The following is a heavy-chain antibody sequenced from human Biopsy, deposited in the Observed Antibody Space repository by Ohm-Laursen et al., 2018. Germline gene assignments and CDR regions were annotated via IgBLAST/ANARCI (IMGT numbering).Heavy chain of an antibody. CDR1: GGSVSSGSYY. CDR3: ARDRGYYSDRTVPGYFDL. CDR2: VYYTGST. D-gene: IGHD3-22*01. Sequence: GTLSPTCTVSGGSVSSGSYYWSWIRQPPGKGLQWIGYVYYTGSTDYNPSLQSRVTISVDTSKNHFSLRLRSVTPADTAIYYCARDRGYYSDRTVPGYFDLWGRGTLVTVSS. V-gene: IGHV4-61*03. J-gene: IGHJ2*01.